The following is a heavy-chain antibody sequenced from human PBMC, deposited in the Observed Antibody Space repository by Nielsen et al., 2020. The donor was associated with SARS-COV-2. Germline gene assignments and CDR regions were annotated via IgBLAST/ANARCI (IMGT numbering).Heavy chain of an antibody. CDR2: ISYDGSNK. J-gene: IGHJ4*02. CDR3: ASRANYYDSSGYLPDY. CDR1: GFTFSSYA. D-gene: IGHD3-22*01. V-gene: IGHV3-30-3*01. Sequence: GESLKISCAASGFTFSSYAMHWVRQAPGKGLEWVAVISYDGSNKYYADSVKGRFTISRDNSKNTLYLQMNSLRAEDTAVYYCASRANYYDSSGYLPDYWGQGTLVTVSS.